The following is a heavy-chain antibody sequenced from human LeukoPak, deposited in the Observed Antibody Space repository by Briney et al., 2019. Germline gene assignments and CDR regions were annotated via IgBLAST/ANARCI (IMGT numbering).Heavy chain of an antibody. D-gene: IGHD1-1*01. CDR1: GFTVSRNY. V-gene: IGHV3-53*01. Sequence: QPGGSLRLSCAAAGFTVSRNYMSWVHQAPGKGLEWVSVIYSGGSTYYADSVKGRFTITRDNSKNTLYLQMNSLRVEDTAVYYCARDRGWNGFDDWGQGTLVTVSS. J-gene: IGHJ4*02. CDR3: ARDRGWNGFDD. CDR2: IYSGGST.